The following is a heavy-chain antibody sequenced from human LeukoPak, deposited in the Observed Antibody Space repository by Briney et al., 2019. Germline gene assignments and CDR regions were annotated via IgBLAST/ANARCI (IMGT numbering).Heavy chain of an antibody. J-gene: IGHJ5*02. V-gene: IGHV4-59*12. D-gene: IGHD3-3*01. CDR1: GGSISSYY. CDR2: IYYSGST. CDR3: AREGSPDFWSGYSMGWFDP. Sequence: SETLSLTCTVSGGSISSYYWSWIRQPPGKGLEWIGYIYYSGSTYYNPSLKSRVTISVDTSKNQFSLKLSSVTAADTAVYYCAREGSPDFWSGYSMGWFDPWGQGTLVTVSS.